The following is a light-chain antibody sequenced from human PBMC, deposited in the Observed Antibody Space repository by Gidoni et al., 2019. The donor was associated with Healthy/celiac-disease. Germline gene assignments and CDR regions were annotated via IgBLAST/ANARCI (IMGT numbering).Light chain of an antibody. CDR1: KLGDKY. Sequence: SYELTQQPSVSVSPGQTASIPCSGDKLGDKYACWYQQKPGQSPVLVIYQDSKRPSGIPERFSGSNSGNTATLTISGTQAMDESDYYCQAWDSSYVVFGGGTKLTVL. V-gene: IGLV3-1*01. J-gene: IGLJ2*01. CDR3: QAWDSSYVV. CDR2: QDS.